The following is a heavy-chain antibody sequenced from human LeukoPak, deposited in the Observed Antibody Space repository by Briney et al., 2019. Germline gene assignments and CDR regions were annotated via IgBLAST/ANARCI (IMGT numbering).Heavy chain of an antibody. CDR1: GGSFSGYY. J-gene: IGHJ4*02. V-gene: IGHV4-34*01. D-gene: IGHD3-22*01. CDR3: ARAQQYYDSSGYYYPFPFDY. Sequence: SETLSLTCAVYGGSFSGYYWSWIRQPPGKGLEWIGEINHSGSTNYNPSLKSRVTISVDTSKNQFSLKLSSVTAADTAVYYCARAQQYYDSSGYYYPFPFDYWGQGTLVTVSS. CDR2: INHSGST.